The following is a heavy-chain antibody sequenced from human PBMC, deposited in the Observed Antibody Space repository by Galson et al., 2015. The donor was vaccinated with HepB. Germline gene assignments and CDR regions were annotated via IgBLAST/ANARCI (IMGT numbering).Heavy chain of an antibody. Sequence: SVKVSCKASGYTFTSYYMHWVRQAPGQGLEWMGIINPSGGSTSYAQKLQGRVTMTRDTSTSTVYMELSSLRSEDTAVYYCARDDIEYYYGSGSINYGMDVWGQGTTVTVSS. CDR2: INPSGGST. CDR1: GYTFTSYY. CDR3: ARDDIEYYYGSGSINYGMDV. J-gene: IGHJ6*02. D-gene: IGHD3-10*01. V-gene: IGHV1-46*04.